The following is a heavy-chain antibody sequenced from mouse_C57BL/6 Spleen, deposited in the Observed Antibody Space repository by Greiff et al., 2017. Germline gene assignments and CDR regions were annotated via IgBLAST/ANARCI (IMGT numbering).Heavy chain of an antibody. D-gene: IGHD1-1*01. Sequence: QVQLQQPGTELVKPGASVKLSCKASGYTFTSFWMHWVKQRPGQGLEWIGNINPSNGGTNYNEKFKSKATLTVDKSSSTAYMQLSSLTSEDSAVYYCARSRTTGDYAMDYWGQGTSVTVSS. J-gene: IGHJ4*01. V-gene: IGHV1-53*01. CDR2: INPSNGGT. CDR3: ARSRTTGDYAMDY. CDR1: GYTFTSFW.